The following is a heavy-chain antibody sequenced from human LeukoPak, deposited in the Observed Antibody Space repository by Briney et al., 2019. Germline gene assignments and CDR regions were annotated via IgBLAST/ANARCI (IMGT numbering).Heavy chain of an antibody. CDR2: IKSKGDVGKI. Sequence: GGSLRLSCAASGFIFTNAWMSWVRQAPGKGLGWVGRIKSKGDVGKIDYAQPVKGRFTISRDDSKKTLYLQMNSLKTEDTAVYYCTTDRLTVGALGIVYWGQGTLVTVSS. V-gene: IGHV3-15*01. D-gene: IGHD1-26*01. J-gene: IGHJ4*02. CDR3: TTDRLTVGALGIVY. CDR1: GFIFTNAW.